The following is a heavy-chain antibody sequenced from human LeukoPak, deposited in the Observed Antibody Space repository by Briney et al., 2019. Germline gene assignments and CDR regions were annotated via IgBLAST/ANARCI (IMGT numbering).Heavy chain of an antibody. CDR3: ARVVERPYYFDY. CDR1: GGSISSGNYH. Sequence: PSQTLSLTCTVSGGSISSGNYHWSWIRQPAGKGLEWNGRIYTSGSTNYNPSLKSRVTISVDKSKNQLSLKLSSVTAGDTAVYYCARVVERPYYFDYWGQGTLVTVSS. V-gene: IGHV4-61*02. D-gene: IGHD1-1*01. CDR2: IYTSGST. J-gene: IGHJ4*02.